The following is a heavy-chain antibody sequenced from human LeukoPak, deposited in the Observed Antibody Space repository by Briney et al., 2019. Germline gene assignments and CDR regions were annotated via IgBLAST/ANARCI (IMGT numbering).Heavy chain of an antibody. J-gene: IGHJ6*03. V-gene: IGHV4-4*02. CDR2: IFHSGRT. Sequence: SETLSLTCAVSGGSISSSNWWSWVRQPPGKGLEWIGEIFHSGRTNYNPSLKSRVTISVDESKNQFSLKLSSVTAADTAVYYCARGGTNYYYMDVWGNGTTVTVSS. CDR1: GGSISSSNW. CDR3: ARGGTNYYYMDV.